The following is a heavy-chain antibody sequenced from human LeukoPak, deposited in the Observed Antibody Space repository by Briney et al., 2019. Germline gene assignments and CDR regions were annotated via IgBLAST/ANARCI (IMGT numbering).Heavy chain of an antibody. V-gene: IGHV3-30*04. D-gene: IGHD3-16*01. CDR3: ARDAFTFGDTYYYYMDV. CDR2: ISYDGSNE. J-gene: IGHJ6*03. CDR1: GFIFSSYA. Sequence: GGSLRLSCAASGFIFSSYAMHWVRQAPGKGLEWVAVISYDGSNEYYADSVKGRFTVSRDNSKNTLYLQMNSLRAEDTAVYYCARDAFTFGDTYYYYMDVWGKGTTVTVSS.